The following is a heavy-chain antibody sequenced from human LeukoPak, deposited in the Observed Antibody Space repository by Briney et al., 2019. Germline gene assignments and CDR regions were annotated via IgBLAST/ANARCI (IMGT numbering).Heavy chain of an antibody. D-gene: IGHD2-21*02. CDR2: IYYSGST. J-gene: IGHJ6*02. V-gene: IGHV4-59*01. CDR1: GGSISSYY. Sequence: SETLSLTCTVSGGSISSYYWSWIRQPPGKGLEWIGYIYYSGSTNYNPSLKSRVTISVDTSKNQFSLKLSSVTAADTAVYYCARAGGDGDYYYYYGMDVWGQGTTVTVSS. CDR3: ARAGGDGDYYYYYGMDV.